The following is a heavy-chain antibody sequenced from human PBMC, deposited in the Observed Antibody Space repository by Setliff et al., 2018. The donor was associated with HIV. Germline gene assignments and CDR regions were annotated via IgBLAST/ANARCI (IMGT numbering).Heavy chain of an antibody. Sequence: SETLSLTCAVSGASIGTYSWHWLRQPPGKGLEWIGYIYGSGSTGYNPSLTSRVTMSTDTPNNRFALKLTSVTAAGTAVYYGAKRAVQDGTVTSSNRFESWGQGTLVTVSS. J-gene: IGHJ5*01. CDR2: IYGSGST. CDR1: GASIGTYS. V-gene: IGHV4-4*09. CDR3: AKRAVQDGTVTSSNRFES. D-gene: IGHD1-7*01.